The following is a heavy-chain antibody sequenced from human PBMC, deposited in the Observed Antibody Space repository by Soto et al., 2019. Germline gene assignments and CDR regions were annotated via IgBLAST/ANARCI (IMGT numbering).Heavy chain of an antibody. Sequence: GGSLRLSCAASGFTFSSYAMHWVRQAPGKGLEYVSTISRNGGSTYYANSVKGRFTISRDNSKNTLYLQMGSLRAEDMAVYYCAREGGSYYFDYWGQGTLVTVSS. CDR1: GFTFSSYA. D-gene: IGHD3-16*01. CDR2: ISRNGGST. CDR3: AREGGSYYFDY. J-gene: IGHJ4*02. V-gene: IGHV3-64*01.